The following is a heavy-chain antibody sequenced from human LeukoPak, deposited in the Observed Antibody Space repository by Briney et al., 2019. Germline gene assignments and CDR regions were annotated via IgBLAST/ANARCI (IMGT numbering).Heavy chain of an antibody. CDR1: GGSFSGYY. CDR2: INHSGST. D-gene: IGHD3-10*01. J-gene: IGHJ4*02. V-gene: IGHV4-34*01. CDR3: ARFRGIIYD. Sequence: SETLSLTCAVYGGSFSGYYWSWIRQPPGKGLEWIGEINHSGSTNYNPSLKSRVTISVDTSKNQFSLKLSSVTAADTAVYYCARFRGIIYDWGQGTLVTVSS.